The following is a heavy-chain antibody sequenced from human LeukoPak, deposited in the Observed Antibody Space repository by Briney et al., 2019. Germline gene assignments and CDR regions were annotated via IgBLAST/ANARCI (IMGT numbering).Heavy chain of an antibody. D-gene: IGHD2-8*01. CDR1: GFTVSSNY. Sequence: GGSLRLSCAASGFTVSSNYMSWVRQAPGKGLEWVSSISSSSSYIYYADSVKGRFTISRDNAKNSLYLQMNSLRAEDTAVYHCARDPLYLGYFDIWGQGTIVTVSS. CDR2: ISSSSSYI. J-gene: IGHJ3*02. V-gene: IGHV3-21*01. CDR3: ARDPLYLGYFDI.